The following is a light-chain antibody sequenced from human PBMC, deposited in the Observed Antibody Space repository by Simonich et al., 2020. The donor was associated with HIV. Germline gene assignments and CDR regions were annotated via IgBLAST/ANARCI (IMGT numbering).Light chain of an antibody. CDR1: QSIGIS. V-gene: IGKV6-21*01. CDR2: YAS. J-gene: IGKJ2*01. Sequence: EIVLTQSPDFQSVITKEKGTIPSRASQSIGISLHWYQQKPDQSPKHLFKYASRSFSGVPSRFSGSGSGTDFTLTINSLEAEDAATYYCHQSSSLPHTFGQGTKLEIK. CDR3: HQSSSLPHT.